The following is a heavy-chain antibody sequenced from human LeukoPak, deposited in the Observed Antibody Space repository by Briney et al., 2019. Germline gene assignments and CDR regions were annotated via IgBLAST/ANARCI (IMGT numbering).Heavy chain of an antibody. CDR3: ARLRRSVAFDY. D-gene: IGHD2-15*01. Sequence: PSETLSLTCTVSGGSISSYYWSWIRQPPGKGLEWIGYIYYSGSTNYNPSLKSRVTISVDTSKNQFSLKLSSVTAADTAVYYCARLRRSVAFDYWGQGTLVTVSS. J-gene: IGHJ4*02. V-gene: IGHV4-59*08. CDR2: IYYSGST. CDR1: GGSISSYY.